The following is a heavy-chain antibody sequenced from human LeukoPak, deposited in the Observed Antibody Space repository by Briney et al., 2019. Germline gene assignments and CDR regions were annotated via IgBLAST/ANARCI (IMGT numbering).Heavy chain of an antibody. CDR3: ARDGITMVRRLDY. V-gene: IGHV3-30-3*01. CDR2: ISYDGSNK. Sequence: GGSLRLSCAASGFTFSSYAMHWVRQAPGKGLEWVAVISYDGSNKYYADSVKGRFTISRDNSKNTLYLQMNSLRAEDTAVHYCARDGITMVRRLDYWGQGTLVTVSS. D-gene: IGHD3-10*01. CDR1: GFTFSSYA. J-gene: IGHJ4*02.